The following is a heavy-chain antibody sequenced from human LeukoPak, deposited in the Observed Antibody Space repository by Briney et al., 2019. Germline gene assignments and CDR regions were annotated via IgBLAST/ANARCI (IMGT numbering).Heavy chain of an antibody. CDR1: GGSFSGYY. Sequence: PSETLSLTCAVYGGSFSGYYWNWIRQPPGKGLECIGEINHSGSTNYNPSLKSRVTISLDTSKNQFSLNLSSVTAADTAVYYCAKANDFWSGYDYWGQGTLVTVSS. D-gene: IGHD3-3*01. CDR3: AKANDFWSGYDY. J-gene: IGHJ4*02. V-gene: IGHV4-34*01. CDR2: INHSGST.